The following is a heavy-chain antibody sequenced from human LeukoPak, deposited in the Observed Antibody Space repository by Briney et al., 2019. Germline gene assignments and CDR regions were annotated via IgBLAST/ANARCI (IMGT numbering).Heavy chain of an antibody. D-gene: IGHD4-11*01. Sequence: SEALSLTCTVSGGSISSGSYYWSWIRPPAGKGLEWIGRIYTSGSTNYNPSLKSRVTISVDTSKNQFSLKLSSVTAADTAVYYCAREDYSNYWFDPWGQGTLVTVSS. CDR1: GGSISSGSYY. CDR3: AREDYSNYWFDP. J-gene: IGHJ5*02. CDR2: IYTSGST. V-gene: IGHV4-61*02.